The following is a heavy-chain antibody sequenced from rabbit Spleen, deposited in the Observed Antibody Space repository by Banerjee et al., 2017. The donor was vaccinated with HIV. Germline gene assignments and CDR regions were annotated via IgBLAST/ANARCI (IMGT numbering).Heavy chain of an antibody. J-gene: IGHJ4*01. CDR2: IDPVFGIA. D-gene: IGHD4-1*01. CDR1: GFDFGTYY. CDR3: ARDMGVAAGYYFKL. V-gene: IGHV1S7*01. Sequence: QLVESGGGLVQPGGSLKLSCKASGFDFGTYYMSWVRQAPGKGLEWIGYIDPVFGIAVYASWVNGRFTISSHNAQNSLYLQLNSLTAADTATYFCARDMGVAAGYYFKLWGQGTLVTVS.